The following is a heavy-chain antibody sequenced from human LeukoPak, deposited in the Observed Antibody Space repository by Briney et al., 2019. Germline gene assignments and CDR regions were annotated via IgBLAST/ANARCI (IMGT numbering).Heavy chain of an antibody. Sequence: SETLSLTCTVSGGSISSSSYYWGWIRQPPGEGLEWIGSIYYSGSTYYNPSLKSRVTISVDTSKNQFSLKLSSVTAADTAVYYCARRHVVPAADFDYWGQGTLVTVSS. V-gene: IGHV4-39*01. CDR3: ARRHVVPAADFDY. J-gene: IGHJ4*02. CDR1: GGSISSSSYY. D-gene: IGHD2-2*01. CDR2: IYYSGST.